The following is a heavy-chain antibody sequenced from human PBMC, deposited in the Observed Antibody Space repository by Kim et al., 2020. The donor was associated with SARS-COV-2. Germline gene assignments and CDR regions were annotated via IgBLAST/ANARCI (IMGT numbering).Heavy chain of an antibody. CDR1: GFTFSSYW. CDR3: VAARSDFDY. J-gene: IGHJ4*02. Sequence: GGSLRLSCAASGFTFSSYWMHWVCQVPGKGLVWVSRVNSDGSWTTYADSVKGRFTISRDDAKNMLYLQMNSLRVEDTAVYYCVAARSDFDYWGQGTLVTV. CDR2: VNSDGSWT. V-gene: IGHV3-74*01. D-gene: IGHD3-3*01.